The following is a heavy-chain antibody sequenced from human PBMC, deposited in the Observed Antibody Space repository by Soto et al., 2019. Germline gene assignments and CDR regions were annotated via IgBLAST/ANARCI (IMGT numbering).Heavy chain of an antibody. V-gene: IGHV4-34*01. D-gene: IGHD4-4*01. CDR1: GGSFSGYY. CDR3: ERIRLQSCKAGVDP. Sequence: SETLSLTCAVYGGSFSGYYWSWIRQPPGKGLEWIGEINHSGSTNYNPSLKSRVTISVDTSKNQFSLKLSSVTAADTAVYYCERIRLQSCKAGVDPWGQGTLVTVSS. CDR2: INHSGST. J-gene: IGHJ5*02.